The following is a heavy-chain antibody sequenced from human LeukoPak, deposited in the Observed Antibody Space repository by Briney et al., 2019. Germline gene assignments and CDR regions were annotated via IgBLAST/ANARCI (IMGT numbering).Heavy chain of an antibody. CDR2: INHSGSI. J-gene: IGHJ4*02. Sequence: PSETLSLTCAVYGGSFSGYYWTWIRQPPGKGLEWIGEINHSGSINYNPSLRSRATLSVDTSKPQFSLKLRYVTAGDTAVYYCARLPYCGGGSCYFDYWGQGTLVTVSS. D-gene: IGHD2-15*01. V-gene: IGHV4-34*01. CDR1: GGSFSGYY. CDR3: ARLPYCGGGSCYFDY.